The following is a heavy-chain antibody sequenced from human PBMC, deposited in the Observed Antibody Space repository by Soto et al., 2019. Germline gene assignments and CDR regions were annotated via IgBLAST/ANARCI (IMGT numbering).Heavy chain of an antibody. Sequence: PGGSLRLSCAASGFTFSSYAMSWVRQAPGKGLEWVSAISGSGGSTYYADSVKGRFTISRDNSKNTLYLQMNSLRAEDTAVYYCAKDRVEGIADLYYFDYWGQGTLVTVSS. J-gene: IGHJ4*02. CDR2: ISGSGGST. V-gene: IGHV3-23*01. CDR3: AKDRVEGIADLYYFDY. D-gene: IGHD6-13*01. CDR1: GFTFSSYA.